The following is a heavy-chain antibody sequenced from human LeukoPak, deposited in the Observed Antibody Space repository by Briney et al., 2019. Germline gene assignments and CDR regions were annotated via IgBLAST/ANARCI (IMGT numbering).Heavy chain of an antibody. Sequence: GGSLRLSGPPSEFTFSNYAMNWFGQPPGKGLGGSSPIIGVGDSTYYAESVKGRFTMSRDNSKNTVYLQMNSLRVEDTAIYYCAKRADGCSGVSCYYYYMDVWGKGTTVTVSS. V-gene: IGHV3-23*01. CDR3: AKRADGCSGVSCYYYYMDV. CDR2: IIGVGDST. J-gene: IGHJ6*03. D-gene: IGHD2-15*01. CDR1: EFTFSNYA.